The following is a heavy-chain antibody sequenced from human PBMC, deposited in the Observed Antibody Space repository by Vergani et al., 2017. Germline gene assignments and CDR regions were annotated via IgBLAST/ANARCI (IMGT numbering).Heavy chain of an antibody. CDR3: ARARGIETCYMSKWLDS. D-gene: IGHD3-9*01. V-gene: IGHV3-74*03. CDR1: GFSFNSYW. J-gene: IGHJ5*01. Sequence: DVHLAESGGGFFQPGGSLRLSCSASGFSFNSYWMHWVRQVPGKGLLWVSRIKSDGSITAYADSVKGRFTISRDNAQNTLYLQMNSLRVEDTGVYYCARARGIETCYMSKWLDSWGQGTLVTVSS. CDR2: IKSDGSIT.